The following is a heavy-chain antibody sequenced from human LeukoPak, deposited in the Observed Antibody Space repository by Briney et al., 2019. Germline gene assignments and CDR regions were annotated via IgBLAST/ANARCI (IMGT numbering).Heavy chain of an antibody. Sequence: PGGSLRLSCTASGFTFSSHEMNWVRQAPGKGLEWISYISSSGTTIKYADSVKGRFTISRDNAKNSLYLQMNSLRAEDTAVYYCASLPLTYVDYWGQGTLVTVSS. CDR3: ASLPLTYVDY. V-gene: IGHV3-48*03. J-gene: IGHJ4*02. D-gene: IGHD3-10*01. CDR1: GFTFSSHE. CDR2: ISSSGTTI.